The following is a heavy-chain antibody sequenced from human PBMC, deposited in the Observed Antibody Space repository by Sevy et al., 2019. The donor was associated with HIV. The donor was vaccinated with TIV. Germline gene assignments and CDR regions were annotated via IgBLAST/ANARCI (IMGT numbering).Heavy chain of an antibody. CDR3: ARGGYNWNDVPDY. J-gene: IGHJ4*01. CDR1: GYTFTGDY. V-gene: IGHV1-2*02. Sequence: ASVKVSCKASGYTFTGDYMYWVRQAPGQGLEWMGRINPNTGDTNYAQKFQDRVTMTRDTSISTGYLELSRLTSDDTAVYYCARGGYNWNDVPDYWGQGTLVTVSS. D-gene: IGHD1-1*01. CDR2: INPNTGDT.